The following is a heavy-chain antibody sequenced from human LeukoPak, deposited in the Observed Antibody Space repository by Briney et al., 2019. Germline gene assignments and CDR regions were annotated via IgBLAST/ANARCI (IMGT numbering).Heavy chain of an antibody. J-gene: IGHJ5*02. CDR2: IYSGGST. D-gene: IGHD3-16*01. V-gene: IGHV3-53*01. Sequence: GGSLRLSCAASGFTVSTNYMSWVRQVPGKGLEWVSVIYSGGSTYYPDSVKGRFTISRDNSKNTLYLQMNSLRAEDTAVYYCARGGGGSYNWFDPWGQGTLVTVSS. CDR3: ARGGGGSYNWFDP. CDR1: GFTVSTNY.